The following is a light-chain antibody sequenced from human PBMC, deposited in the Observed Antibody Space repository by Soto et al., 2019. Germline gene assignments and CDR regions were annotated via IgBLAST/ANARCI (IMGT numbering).Light chain of an antibody. Sequence: IVFTLSPVSLSLPTGERATLSCRASESIGRSLAWYQQRPGQAPRLLIYGASNRATGIPDRFSGSGSGTDFTLTISRLEPEDFAVYYCQQYGSSGTFGQGTKVDIK. J-gene: IGKJ1*01. CDR3: QQYGSSGT. CDR1: ESIGRS. CDR2: GAS. V-gene: IGKV3-20*01.